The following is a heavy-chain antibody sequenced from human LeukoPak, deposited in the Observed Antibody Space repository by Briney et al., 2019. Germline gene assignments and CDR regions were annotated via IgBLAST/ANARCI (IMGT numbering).Heavy chain of an antibody. CDR1: AYILTRYY. V-gene: IGHV1-8*01. Sequence: ASVKVSCKASAYILTRYYINWVRQATGQGLEWMGWMNPNRGNTGYAQKFQGRVTLTRNTSRSTAYMELSSLRSENRAVYYCARGGIAAAGRWIYYYYYMDVWGKGTTVPVSS. J-gene: IGHJ6*03. D-gene: IGHD6-13*01. CDR3: ARGGIAAAGRWIYYYYYMDV. CDR2: MNPNRGNT.